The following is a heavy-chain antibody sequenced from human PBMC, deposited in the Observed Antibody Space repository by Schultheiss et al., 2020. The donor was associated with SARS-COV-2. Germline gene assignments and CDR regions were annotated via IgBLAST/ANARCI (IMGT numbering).Heavy chain of an antibody. CDR2: IRSKANSYAT. V-gene: IGHV3-73*01. Sequence: GGSLRLSCAASGFTFSSYAMSWVRQASGKGLEWVGRIRSKANSYATAYAASVKGRFTISRDDSKNTAYLQMNSLKTEDTAVYYCAKDNIVVVPAARDAFDIWGQGTMVTVSS. CDR1: GFTFSSYA. CDR3: AKDNIVVVPAARDAFDI. J-gene: IGHJ3*02. D-gene: IGHD2-2*01.